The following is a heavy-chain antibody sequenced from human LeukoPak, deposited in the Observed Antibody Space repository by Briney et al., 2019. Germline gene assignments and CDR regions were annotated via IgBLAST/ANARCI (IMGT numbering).Heavy chain of an antibody. CDR3: ARRSNDFWSGYGLNYYYYYMDV. CDR2: IIPIFGTA. D-gene: IGHD3-3*01. CDR1: GGTFSSYA. V-gene: IGHV1-69*13. Sequence: GASVKVSCKASGGTFSSYAISWVRQAPGQGLEWMGGIIPIFGTANYAQKFQGRVTITADESTSTAYMELSSLRSEDTAVYYCARRSNDFWSGYGLNYYYYYMDVWGKGTTVTVSS. J-gene: IGHJ6*03.